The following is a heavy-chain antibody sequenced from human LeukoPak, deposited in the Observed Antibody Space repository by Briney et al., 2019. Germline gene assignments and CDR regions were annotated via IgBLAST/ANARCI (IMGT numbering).Heavy chain of an antibody. CDR2: INPNSGGT. J-gene: IGHJ4*02. V-gene: IGHV1-2*02. CDR1: GYTFTGYY. Sequence: ASVKVSCKASGYTFTGYYVHWVRQAPGQGLEWMGWINPNSGGTNYAPKFQGRVTMTRDTSISTAYMELSRLRSDDTAVYYCARTERTWELCYDYWGQGTLVTVSS. CDR3: ARTERTWELCYDY. D-gene: IGHD3-10*02.